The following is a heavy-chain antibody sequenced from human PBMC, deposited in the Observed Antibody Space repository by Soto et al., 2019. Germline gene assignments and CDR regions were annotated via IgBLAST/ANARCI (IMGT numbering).Heavy chain of an antibody. Sequence: EVQLLESGGGLVQPGGSLRLSCAASGFTFSSYAMSWVRQAPGKGLEWVSAISGSGGSTYYADSVKGRFTISRDNSKNTPYLQMNSLRAEDTAVYYCAKTYYYDSSAYSYYYGMDVWGQGTTVTVSS. CDR3: AKTYYYDSSAYSYYYGMDV. J-gene: IGHJ6*02. CDR2: ISGSGGST. CDR1: GFTFSSYA. D-gene: IGHD3-22*01. V-gene: IGHV3-23*01.